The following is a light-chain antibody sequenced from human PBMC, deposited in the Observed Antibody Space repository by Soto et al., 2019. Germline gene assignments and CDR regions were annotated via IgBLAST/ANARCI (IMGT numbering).Light chain of an antibody. CDR3: QQSYSTLRT. Sequence: DIQMTQSPSSLSASVGDSVTITCRASQSISSYLNWYQQKPGKAPKLLIYAASSLQSGVPSRFSGSGSGTDFTLTINSLQPEDFATYYCQQSYSTLRTFGQGTKVEIK. J-gene: IGKJ1*01. CDR1: QSISSY. CDR2: AAS. V-gene: IGKV1-39*01.